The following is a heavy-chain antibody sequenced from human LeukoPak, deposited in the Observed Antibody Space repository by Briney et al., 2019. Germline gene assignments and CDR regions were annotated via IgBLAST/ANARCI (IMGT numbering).Heavy chain of an antibody. V-gene: IGHV4-38-2*02. CDR3: ARDDFDSSGYGMDV. D-gene: IGHD3-22*01. CDR2: IYHSGST. CDR1: GYSISSGYY. J-gene: IGHJ6*02. Sequence: PSETLSLTCTVSGYSISSGYYWGWIRQPPGKGLEWIGSIYHSGSTYYNPSLKSRVTISVDTSKNQFSLKLSSVTAADTAVYYCARDDFDSSGYGMDVWGQGTTVTVSS.